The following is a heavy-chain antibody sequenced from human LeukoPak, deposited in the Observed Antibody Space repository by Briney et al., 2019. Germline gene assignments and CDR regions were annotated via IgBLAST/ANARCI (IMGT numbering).Heavy chain of an antibody. CDR1: GFTFSSYY. Sequence: GGSLGLSCAASGFTFSSYYMQWVRQAPGKGLVWVSRINGDGNSTTYADSVKGRFTISRDNAKNTLYMQMNSLRAEDTAVYYCARDREFDYWGQGTLVTVSS. J-gene: IGHJ4*02. CDR3: ARDREFDY. CDR2: INGDGNST. V-gene: IGHV3-74*03.